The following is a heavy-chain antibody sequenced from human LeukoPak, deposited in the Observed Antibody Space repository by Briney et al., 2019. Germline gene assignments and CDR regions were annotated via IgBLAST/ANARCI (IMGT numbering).Heavy chain of an antibody. Sequence: ASVKVSCKASGYTFTGYYMHWVRQAPGQGLEWMGWINPNSGGTNYAQKFQGRVTMTRDTSISTAYMELSRLRSDDTAVYYCAGVQYQLLLFGNDAFDIWGQGTMVTVSS. J-gene: IGHJ3*02. D-gene: IGHD2-2*01. CDR2: INPNSGGT. V-gene: IGHV1-2*02. CDR1: GYTFTGYY. CDR3: AGVQYQLLLFGNDAFDI.